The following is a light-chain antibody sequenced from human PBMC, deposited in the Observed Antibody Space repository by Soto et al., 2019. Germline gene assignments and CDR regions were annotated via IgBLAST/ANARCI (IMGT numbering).Light chain of an antibody. J-gene: IGKJ5*01. V-gene: IGKV3-11*01. CDR1: QSVSSY. CDR3: KQYKEWPPFT. Sequence: EIVLTQSPATLSLSPGERATLPCRASQSVSSYLAWYQQKPGQAPNLLIYDASNRATGIPARFSGSGSGTEFTLTISSLQSEDFAVYYCKQYKEWPPFTFGQGTRLEIK. CDR2: DAS.